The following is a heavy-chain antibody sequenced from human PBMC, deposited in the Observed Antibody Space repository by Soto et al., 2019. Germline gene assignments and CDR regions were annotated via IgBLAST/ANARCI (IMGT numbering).Heavy chain of an antibody. CDR3: ARDTGLPEGNWFDP. D-gene: IGHD4-17*01. J-gene: IGHJ5*02. CDR2: IYYSGST. V-gene: IGHV4-30-4*01. Sequence: PSETLSLTCTVSGGSISSGDYYWSWIRQPPGKGLEWIGYIYYSGSTYYNPSLKSRVTISVDTSKNQFSLKLSSVTAADTAVYYCARDTGLPEGNWFDPWGQGTLVTVSS. CDR1: GGSISSGDYY.